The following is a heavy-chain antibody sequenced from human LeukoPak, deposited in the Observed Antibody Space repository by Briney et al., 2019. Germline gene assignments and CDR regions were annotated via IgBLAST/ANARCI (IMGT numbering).Heavy chain of an antibody. J-gene: IGHJ5*02. CDR3: AVDKGYNRFDP. CDR1: GFXFRNFW. CDR2: MNEEGSVK. V-gene: IGHV3-7*04. Sequence: PGGSLRLSCGASGFXFRNFWMSWVRQAPGKGLEWLANMNEEGSVKNHVDSVKGRFTISRDNAKNSVYLQLNSLRVEDTAVYYCAVDKGYNRFDPWGQGTLVSVSS.